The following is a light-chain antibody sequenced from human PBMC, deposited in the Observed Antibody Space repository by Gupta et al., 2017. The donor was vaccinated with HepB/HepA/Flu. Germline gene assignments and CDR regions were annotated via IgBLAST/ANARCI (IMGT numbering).Light chain of an antibody. CDR3: SSYTSITTSVI. Sequence: QSALTQPASVSGSPGQSITISCIGTSSDVGGSKYVSWYQQLPGKAPKLMIYDVSSRPSGVSNRFSGSKSGNTASLTISGLQAEDEADYYCSSYTSITTSVIFGGGTKLKVL. V-gene: IGLV2-14*03. J-gene: IGLJ2*01. CDR2: DVS. CDR1: SSDVGGSKY.